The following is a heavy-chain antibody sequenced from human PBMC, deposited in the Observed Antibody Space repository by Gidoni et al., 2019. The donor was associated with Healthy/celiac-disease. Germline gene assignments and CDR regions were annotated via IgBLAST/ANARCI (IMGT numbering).Heavy chain of an antibody. J-gene: IGHJ4*02. CDR2: IYSGGST. Sequence: EVQLVESGGGLVQPGGSLRLSCAASGFTVSSNYMSWVRQAPGKGLEWVSVIYSGGSTYYADSVKGRFTISRDNSKNTLYLQMNSLRAEDTAVYYWARSEYSSSGTFDYWGQGTLVTVSS. D-gene: IGHD6-6*01. CDR3: ARSEYSSSGTFDY. CDR1: GFTVSSNY. V-gene: IGHV3-66*01.